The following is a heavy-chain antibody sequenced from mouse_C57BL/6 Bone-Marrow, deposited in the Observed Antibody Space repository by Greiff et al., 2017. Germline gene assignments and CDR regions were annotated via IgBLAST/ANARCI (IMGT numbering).Heavy chain of an antibody. Sequence: VHVKQSGPELVKPGASVKISCKASGYSFTDYNMNWVKQSNGKSLEWIGVINPNYGTTSYNQKFKGKATLTVDQSSSTAYMQLNSLTSEDSAVYYCARWGAYDGYSFAYWGQGTLVTVSA. D-gene: IGHD2-3*01. CDR2: INPNYGTT. CDR3: ARWGAYDGYSFAY. J-gene: IGHJ3*01. CDR1: GYSFTDYN. V-gene: IGHV1-39*01.